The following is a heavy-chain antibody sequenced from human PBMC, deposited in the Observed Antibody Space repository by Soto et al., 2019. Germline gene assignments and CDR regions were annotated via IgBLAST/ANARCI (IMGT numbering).Heavy chain of an antibody. D-gene: IGHD2-2*01. V-gene: IGHV4-34*01. Sequence: PGGSLRLSCAASGFTFSSYSMNWVRQAPGMGLEWIGEINHSGSTNYNPSLKSRVTISVDTSKNQFSLKLSSVTAADTAVYYCARGNIVVVPAAMPSYYYYMDVWGKGTTVTVSS. CDR1: GFTFSSYS. CDR3: ARGNIVVVPAAMPSYYYYMDV. J-gene: IGHJ6*03. CDR2: INHSGST.